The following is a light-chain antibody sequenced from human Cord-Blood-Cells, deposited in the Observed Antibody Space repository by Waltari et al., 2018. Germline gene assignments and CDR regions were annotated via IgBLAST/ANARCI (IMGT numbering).Light chain of an antibody. V-gene: IGLV2-23*01. CDR1: SSDVGSYNL. CDR3: CSYAGSSTWV. Sequence: QSALTQPASVSGSPGQSLTISCTGTSSDVGSYNLVSWYQQHPGKAPKLKLYEGSKRPSGVSKRFSGSKSGNTASLTISGLQAEDEADYYCCSYAGSSTWVFGGVTKLTVL. CDR2: EGS. J-gene: IGLJ3*02.